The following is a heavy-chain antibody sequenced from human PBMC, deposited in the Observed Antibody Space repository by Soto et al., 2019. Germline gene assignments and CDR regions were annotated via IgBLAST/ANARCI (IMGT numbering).Heavy chain of an antibody. CDR2: INHSGST. Sequence: QVQLQQWGAGLLKPSETLSLTCAVYGGSFSGYYWSWIRQPPGKGLEWIGEINHSGSTNYNPSLKSRVTISVDTSKNQFSLKLSSVTAADTAVYYCARGWHWNWYFDLWGRGTLVTVSS. J-gene: IGHJ2*01. CDR1: GGSFSGYY. V-gene: IGHV4-34*01. D-gene: IGHD1-1*01. CDR3: ARGWHWNWYFDL.